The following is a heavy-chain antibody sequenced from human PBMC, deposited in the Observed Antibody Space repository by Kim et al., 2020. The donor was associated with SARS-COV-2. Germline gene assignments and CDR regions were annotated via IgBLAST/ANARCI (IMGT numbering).Heavy chain of an antibody. V-gene: IGHV3-33*01. Sequence: GGSLRLSCAASGFTFSSYGMHWVRQAPGKGLEWVAVIWYDGSNKYYADSVKGRFTISRDNSKNTLYLQMNSLRADDTAVYYCARDRTWLVRGDSYMDVWGKETTVPVSS. CDR1: GFTFSSYG. D-gene: IGHD3-10*01. J-gene: IGHJ6*03. CDR2: IWYDGSNK. CDR3: ARDRTWLVRGDSYMDV.